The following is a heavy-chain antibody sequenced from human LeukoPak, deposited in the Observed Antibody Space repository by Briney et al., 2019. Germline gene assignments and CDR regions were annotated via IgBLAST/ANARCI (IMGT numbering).Heavy chain of an antibody. CDR3: ARGGSGSYRYFDY. Sequence: GGSLRLSCAASGFTFSSYSMNWVRQAPGKGLEWVSSISSSSSYIYYADSVKGRFTIYRDNAKNSLYLQMNSLRAEDTAVYYCARGGSGSYRYFDYWGQGTLVSVSS. CDR2: ISSSSSYI. V-gene: IGHV3-21*01. J-gene: IGHJ4*02. CDR1: GFTFSSYS. D-gene: IGHD1-26*01.